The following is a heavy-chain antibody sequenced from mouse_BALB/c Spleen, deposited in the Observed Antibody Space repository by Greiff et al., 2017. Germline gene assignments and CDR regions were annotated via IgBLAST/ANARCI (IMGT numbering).Heavy chain of an antibody. V-gene: IGHV5-17*02. CDR1: GFTFSSFG. CDR2: ISSGSSTI. J-gene: IGHJ4*01. CDR3: ARKVQLGRNYYAMDY. Sequence: EVMLVESGGGLVQPGGSRKLSCAASGFTFSSFGMHWVRQAPEKGLEWVAYISSGSSTIYYADTVKGRFTISRDNPKNTLFLQMTSLRSEDTAMYYCARKVQLGRNYYAMDYWGQGTSVTVSS. D-gene: IGHD4-1*02.